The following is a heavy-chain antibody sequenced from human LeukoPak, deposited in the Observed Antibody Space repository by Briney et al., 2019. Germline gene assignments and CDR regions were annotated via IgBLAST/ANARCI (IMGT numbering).Heavy chain of an antibody. Sequence: ASVKVSCKASGYTFTSYGISWVRQAPGQGLEWMGWISAYNGNTNYAQKLQGRVTMTTDTSTSTAYMELRSLRSDDTAVYYCARDLVAAAGPTLLTRWGQGTLVTVSS. J-gene: IGHJ4*02. D-gene: IGHD6-13*01. CDR1: GYTFTSYG. V-gene: IGHV1-18*04. CDR3: ARDLVAAAGPTLLTR. CDR2: ISAYNGNT.